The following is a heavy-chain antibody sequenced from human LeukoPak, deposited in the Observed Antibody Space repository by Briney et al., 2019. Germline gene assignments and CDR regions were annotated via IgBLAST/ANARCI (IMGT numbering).Heavy chain of an antibody. J-gene: IGHJ6*03. D-gene: IGHD2-15*01. CDR1: GFTFSSYE. CDR3: ARVLRYCSGGNCYSGGLGYMDV. V-gene: IGHV3-48*03. Sequence: QPGGSLRLSCVASGFTFSSYEMNWVRQAPGKGLEWLSYIGSSDSTTHYADSVKGRFTISRDNAKNSLFLQMNSLRAEDTAVYYCARVLRYCSGGNCYSGGLGYMDVWGKGTTVTISS. CDR2: IGSSDSTT.